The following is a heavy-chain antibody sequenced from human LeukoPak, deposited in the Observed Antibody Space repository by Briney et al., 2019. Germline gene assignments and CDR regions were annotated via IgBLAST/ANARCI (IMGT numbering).Heavy chain of an antibody. Sequence: QTGGSLRLSCAASGFTFSSYAMSWVRQAPGKGLEWVSAISGSGGNTYYADSVKGRITISRDNSKNTLYLQMNSLRAEDTALYYCAKVGGAVAGTWFLYYFDYWGQGTLVTVSS. CDR1: GFTFSSYA. V-gene: IGHV3-23*01. CDR2: ISGSGGNT. CDR3: AKVGGAVAGTWFLYYFDY. J-gene: IGHJ4*02. D-gene: IGHD6-19*01.